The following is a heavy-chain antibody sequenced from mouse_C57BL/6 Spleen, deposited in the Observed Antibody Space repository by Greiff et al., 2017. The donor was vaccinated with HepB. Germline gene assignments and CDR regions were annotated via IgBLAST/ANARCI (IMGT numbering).Heavy chain of an antibody. Sequence: VQLQQSGAELVRPGASVKLSCTASGFNIKDDYMHWVKQRPEQGLEWIGWIDPENGDTEYASKFQGKATITADTSSNTAYLQLSSLTSEDTAVYYCTTTSYASSSYAMYSWGQGTSVTVSS. CDR2: IDPENGDT. J-gene: IGHJ4*01. CDR1: GFNIKDDY. D-gene: IGHD1-1*01. V-gene: IGHV14-4*01. CDR3: TTTSYASSSYAMYS.